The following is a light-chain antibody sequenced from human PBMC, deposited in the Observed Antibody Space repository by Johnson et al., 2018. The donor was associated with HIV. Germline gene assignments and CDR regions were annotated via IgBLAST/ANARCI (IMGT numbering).Light chain of an antibody. CDR1: VSNIESYF. CDR2: EDN. V-gene: IGLV1-51*02. Sequence: QPVLTQPPSVSAAPGQTVNISCSGNVSNIESYFVSWYQQLPGAAPTLLIYEDNKRPSGIPDRFSGSKSGATATLGITGLQTGDEADYYCGIWDASLSPLYVFGTGTKITVL. CDR3: GIWDASLSPLYV. J-gene: IGLJ1*01.